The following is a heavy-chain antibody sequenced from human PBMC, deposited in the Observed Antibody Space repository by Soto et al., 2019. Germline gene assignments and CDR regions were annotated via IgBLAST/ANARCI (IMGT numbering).Heavy chain of an antibody. D-gene: IGHD3-22*01. CDR1: GLSINTYYY. Sequence: SLTCAVSGLSINTYYYWSWIRQPPGKGLEWIGHIYYTGGTFYSPSLKSRLALSVDTSKNQFSLRLSSVTAADTAVYYCARDTASKDYDSHFYYPHLDSRGQGARGPASS. CDR2: IYYTGGT. V-gene: IGHV4-30-4*01. J-gene: IGHJ5*01. CDR3: ARDTASKDYDSHFYYPHLDS.